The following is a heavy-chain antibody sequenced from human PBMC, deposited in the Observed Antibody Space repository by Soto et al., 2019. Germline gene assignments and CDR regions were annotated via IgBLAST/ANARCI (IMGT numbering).Heavy chain of an antibody. Sequence: SETPSLTCAVYGGSFSGYYWSWIRQPPGKGLEWIGEINHSGSTNYNPSLKSRVTISVDTSKNQFSLKLSSVTAADTAVYYCARGGRSYDILTGSRGLDYWGQGTLVTVSS. J-gene: IGHJ4*02. CDR2: INHSGST. D-gene: IGHD3-9*01. CDR3: ARGGRSYDILTGSRGLDY. V-gene: IGHV4-34*01. CDR1: GGSFSGYY.